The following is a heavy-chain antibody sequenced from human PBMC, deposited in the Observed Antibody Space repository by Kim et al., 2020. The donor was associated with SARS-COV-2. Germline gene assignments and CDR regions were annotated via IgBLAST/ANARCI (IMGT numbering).Heavy chain of an antibody. J-gene: IGHJ4*02. Sequence: GGSLRLSCAASGFTFSSYGMHWVRQAPGKGLEWVAVISYDGSNKYYADSVKGRFTISRDNSKNTLYLQMNSLRAEDTAVYYCAREGWLQLWYFDYWGQGTLVTVSS. CDR1: GFTFSSYG. D-gene: IGHD5-18*01. V-gene: IGHV3-33*05. CDR2: ISYDGSNK. CDR3: AREGWLQLWYFDY.